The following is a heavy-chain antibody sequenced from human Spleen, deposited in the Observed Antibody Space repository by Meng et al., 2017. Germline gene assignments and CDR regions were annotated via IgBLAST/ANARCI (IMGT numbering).Heavy chain of an antibody. Sequence: QVQLVQSGAEVKTLGPSVKVPCKASGYTFTSYDINWVRQATGQGLEWMGWMNPNSGNTGYAQKFQGRVTMTRNTSISTAYMELSSLRSEDTAVYYCARGWVAGIGSWFDPWGQGTLVTVSS. CDR2: MNPNSGNT. CDR1: GYTFTSYD. CDR3: ARGWVAGIGSWFDP. J-gene: IGHJ5*02. V-gene: IGHV1-8*01. D-gene: IGHD2-15*01.